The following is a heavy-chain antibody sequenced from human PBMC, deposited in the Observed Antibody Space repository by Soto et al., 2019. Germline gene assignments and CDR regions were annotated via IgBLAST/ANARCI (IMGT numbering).Heavy chain of an antibody. Sequence: SVKVSCKASGGTFSSYAISWVRQAPGQGLEWMGGIIPIFGTANYAQKFQGRVTITADESTSTAYMELSSLRSEDTAVYYCARSRIVGATTGYYYYYGMDVWGQGTTVTVS. D-gene: IGHD1-26*01. V-gene: IGHV1-69*13. CDR1: GGTFSSYA. CDR3: ARSRIVGATTGYYYYYGMDV. CDR2: IIPIFGTA. J-gene: IGHJ6*02.